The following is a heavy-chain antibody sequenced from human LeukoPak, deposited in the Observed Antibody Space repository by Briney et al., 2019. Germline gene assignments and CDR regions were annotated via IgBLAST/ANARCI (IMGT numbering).Heavy chain of an antibody. CDR2: ISYDGSNK. V-gene: IGHV3-30*04. CDR1: GFTFSSYA. CDR3: ARTTAMVTIFDY. Sequence: PGGSLRLSCAASGFTFSSYAMHWVRQAPGKGLEWVAVISYDGSNKYYADSVKGRFTISRDNSKNTLYLQMNSLRAEDTAVYYCARTTAMVTIFDYWGQGTLVTVSS. D-gene: IGHD5-18*01. J-gene: IGHJ4*02.